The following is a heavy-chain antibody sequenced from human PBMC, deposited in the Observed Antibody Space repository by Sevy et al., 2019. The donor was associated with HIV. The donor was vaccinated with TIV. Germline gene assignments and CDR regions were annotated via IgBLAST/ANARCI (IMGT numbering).Heavy chain of an antibody. CDR1: GFTFSSYE. J-gene: IGHJ4*02. CDR2: ISSSGSTI. V-gene: IGHV3-48*03. Sequence: QPGGSLRLSCAASGFTFSSYEMNWVRQAPGKGLEWVSYISSSGSTIYYADSVKGRFTISRDNAKNSLYLQMNSLRAEDTAVYYCARDAYSSGWNYFDYWGQGTLVTVSS. D-gene: IGHD6-19*01. CDR3: ARDAYSSGWNYFDY.